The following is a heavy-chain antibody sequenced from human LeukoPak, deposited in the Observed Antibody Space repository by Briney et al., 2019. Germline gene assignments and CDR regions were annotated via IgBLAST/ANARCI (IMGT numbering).Heavy chain of an antibody. CDR1: GGTFSSYA. J-gene: IGHJ4*02. Sequence: ASVKVSCKASGGTFSSYAISWARQAPGQGLEWMGGIIPIFGTANYAQKFQGRVTITADESTSTAYMELSSLRSEDTAVYYCARMSGYYFAHDYWGQGTLVTVSS. V-gene: IGHV1-69*13. CDR3: ARMSGYYFAHDY. D-gene: IGHD3-22*01. CDR2: IIPIFGTA.